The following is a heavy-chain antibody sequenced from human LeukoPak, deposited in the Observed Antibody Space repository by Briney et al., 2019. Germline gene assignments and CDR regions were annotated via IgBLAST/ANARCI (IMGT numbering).Heavy chain of an antibody. V-gene: IGHV1-18*01. D-gene: IGHD2-2*01. Sequence: ASVKVSCKASGYTFTSYGISWVRQAPGQGLEWMGWISAYNDNTNYAQKLQGRVTMTTDTSTSTAYMELRSLRSDDTAVYYCARGYCSSTTRILCPSDYWGQGTLVTVSS. CDR3: ARGYCSSTTRILCPSDY. J-gene: IGHJ4*02. CDR2: ISAYNDNT. CDR1: GYTFTSYG.